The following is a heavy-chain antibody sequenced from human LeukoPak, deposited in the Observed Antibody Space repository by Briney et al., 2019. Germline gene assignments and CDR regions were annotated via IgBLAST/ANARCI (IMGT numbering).Heavy chain of an antibody. CDR1: GGTFSSYA. J-gene: IGHJ4*02. V-gene: IGHV1-69*13. Sequence: VASVKVSCKASGGTFSSYAISWVRQAPGQGLEWMGGVIPIFGTANYAQKFQGRVTITADESTSTAYMELSSLRSEDTAVYYCARVRDSGSYYEGLDYWGRGTLVTVSS. CDR2: VIPIFGTA. D-gene: IGHD1-26*01. CDR3: ARVRDSGSYYEGLDY.